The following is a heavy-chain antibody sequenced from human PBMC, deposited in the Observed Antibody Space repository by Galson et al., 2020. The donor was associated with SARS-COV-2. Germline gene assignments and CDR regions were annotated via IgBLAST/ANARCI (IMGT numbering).Heavy chain of an antibody. Sequence: SETLSLTCAVYGGSFSGYSWTWIRQAPGKGLEWIGEINSGGDTTYSPSLSSRVPLSVDTSRNQFSLKLRSVSAADTALYFCARGHQAVVPSPVLGLGPFYSYYYMDVWGKGTTVTVSS. J-gene: IGHJ6*03. CDR1: GGSFSGYS. CDR2: INSGGDT. V-gene: IGHV4-34*01. D-gene: IGHD3-16*01. CDR3: ARGHQAVVPSPVLGLGPFYSYYYMDV.